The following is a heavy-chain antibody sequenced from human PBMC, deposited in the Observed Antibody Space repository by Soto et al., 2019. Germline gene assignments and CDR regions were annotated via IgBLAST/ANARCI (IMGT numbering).Heavy chain of an antibody. J-gene: IGHJ6*04. D-gene: IGHD3-9*01. CDR3: AKGYYDILTQMDV. CDR1: GFTFDDYA. Sequence: EVQLVESGGGLVQPGRSLRLSCAASGFTFDDYAMHWVRQAPGKGLEWVSGISWNSGSIGYADSVKGRFTISRDNPKNSLYLQMNSLRAQDTALYYCAKGYYDILTQMDVWGKGTTVTVSS. V-gene: IGHV3-9*01. CDR2: ISWNSGSI.